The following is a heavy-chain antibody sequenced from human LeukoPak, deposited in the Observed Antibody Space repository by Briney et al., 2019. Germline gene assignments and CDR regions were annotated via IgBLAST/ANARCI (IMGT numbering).Heavy chain of an antibody. J-gene: IGHJ6*02. Sequence: PGGSLRLSCAASGVTFSNAWMNWVRQAPGKGLEWVSGISWNSGSIGYADSVKGRFTISRDNAKNSLYLQMNSLRAEDTALYYCAKDMGHVYYYGMDVWGQGTTVTVSS. CDR3: AKDMGHVYYYGMDV. CDR2: ISWNSGSI. D-gene: IGHD1-26*01. CDR1: GVTFSNAW. V-gene: IGHV3-9*01.